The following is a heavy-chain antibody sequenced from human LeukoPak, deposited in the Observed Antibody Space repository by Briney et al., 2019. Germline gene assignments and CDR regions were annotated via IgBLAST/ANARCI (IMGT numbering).Heavy chain of an antibody. Sequence: GGSLRLSFTASPLTFNSYSLIWVRQAPGKGLEWVSSITTSSRYIYYADSVKGRFTISRDNAKNSLYLQMNGLRVEDTAVYYCARDYSPPHWSENSGYFDSWGQGTLVTVSS. D-gene: IGHD1-26*01. CDR3: ARDYSPPHWSENSGYFDS. J-gene: IGHJ4*02. V-gene: IGHV3-21*01. CDR2: ITTSSRYI. CDR1: PLTFNSYS.